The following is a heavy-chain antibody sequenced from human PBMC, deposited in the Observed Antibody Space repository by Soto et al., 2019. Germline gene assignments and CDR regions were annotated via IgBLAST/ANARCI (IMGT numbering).Heavy chain of an antibody. J-gene: IGHJ4*02. CDR3: ARVAYGDYDYYFDY. V-gene: IGHV3-53*01. CDR2: IYSGGST. Sequence: GGSLRLSCAASGFTVSSNYMSWVRQAPGKGLEWVSVIYSGGSTYYADSVKGRFTISRDNPKNTLYLQMNSLRAEDTAVYYCARVAYGDYDYYFDYWGQGTLVTVSS. CDR1: GFTVSSNY. D-gene: IGHD4-17*01.